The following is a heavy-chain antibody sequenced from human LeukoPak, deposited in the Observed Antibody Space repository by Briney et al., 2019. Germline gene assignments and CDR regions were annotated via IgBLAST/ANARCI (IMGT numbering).Heavy chain of an antibody. CDR1: GGSFSGYY. D-gene: IGHD3-10*01. Sequence: PSETLSLTCAVYGGSFSGYYWNWIRQPPGKGLEWIGEVNHSGRTNYNPSLKSRVTISVDTSKKQFSLKLSSVTAADTAVYYCARGVDYYGVWGQGTLVTVSS. J-gene: IGHJ4*02. CDR2: VNHSGRT. V-gene: IGHV4-34*01. CDR3: ARGVDYYGV.